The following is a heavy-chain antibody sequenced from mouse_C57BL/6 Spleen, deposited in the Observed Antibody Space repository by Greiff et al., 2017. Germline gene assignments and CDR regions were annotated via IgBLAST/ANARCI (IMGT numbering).Heavy chain of an antibody. CDR2: IYPRSGNT. Sequence: QVQLKQSGAELARPGASVKLSCKASGYTFTSYGISWVKQRTGQGLEWIGEIYPRSGNTYYNEKFKGKATLTADKSSSTAYMELRSLTSEDSAVYFCANFNWDEGFAYWGQGTLVTVSA. J-gene: IGHJ3*01. CDR3: ANFNWDEGFAY. CDR1: GYTFTSYG. V-gene: IGHV1-81*01. D-gene: IGHD4-1*02.